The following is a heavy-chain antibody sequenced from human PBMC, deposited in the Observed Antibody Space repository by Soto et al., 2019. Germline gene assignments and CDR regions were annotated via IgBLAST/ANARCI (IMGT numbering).Heavy chain of an antibody. Sequence: EVQLVESGGGLVKPGGSLRLSCAASGFTFSNAWMNWVRQAPGKGLEWVGRIKSKTDGGTTDYAAPVKGRFTISRDDSKNTLYLQRNSLKTEDTAVYYCTTDDPGYSYGHYWGQGTLVTVSS. CDR1: GFTFSNAW. V-gene: IGHV3-15*07. D-gene: IGHD5-18*01. CDR2: IKSKTDGGTT. J-gene: IGHJ4*02. CDR3: TTDDPGYSYGHY.